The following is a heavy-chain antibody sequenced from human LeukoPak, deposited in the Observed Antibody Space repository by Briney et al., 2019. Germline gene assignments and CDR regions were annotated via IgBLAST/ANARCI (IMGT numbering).Heavy chain of an antibody. V-gene: IGHV1-2*02. CDR1: GYTFTGHY. Sequence: ASVNVSCKASGYTFTGHYMHWVRHAPGQGLEWMGWISPNSGDTDYAQRVQGRVTMTRDTSIGTAYMELSRLTSEDTAVYYCARAAIAVAGDYHYHYIDVWGKGTTVTVSS. D-gene: IGHD6-19*01. CDR2: ISPNSGDT. CDR3: ARAAIAVAGDYHYHYIDV. J-gene: IGHJ6*03.